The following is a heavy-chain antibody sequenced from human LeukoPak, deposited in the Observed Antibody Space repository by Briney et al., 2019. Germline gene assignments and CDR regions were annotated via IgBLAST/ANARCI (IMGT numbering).Heavy chain of an antibody. CDR2: ISSSGSTI. J-gene: IGHJ4*02. D-gene: IGHD3-22*01. CDR3: ARGWPSYYDSSGYLGY. V-gene: IGHV3-11*01. CDR1: GFTFSDYY. Sequence: GGSLRLSCAASGFTFSDYYMSWIRQAPGKGLEWVSYISSSGSTIYYADSVKGRFTISRDNAKNSLYLQMNSLRAEDTAVYYCARGWPSYYDSSGYLGYWGQGTLVTVSS.